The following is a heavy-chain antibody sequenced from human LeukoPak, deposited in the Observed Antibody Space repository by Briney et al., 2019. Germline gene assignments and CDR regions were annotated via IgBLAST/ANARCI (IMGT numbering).Heavy chain of an antibody. J-gene: IGHJ6*03. CDR3: ARKSGAAGTFYYYYYMDV. CDR1: GGTFSSYA. CDR2: IIPIFGTA. V-gene: IGHV1-69*13. Sequence: ASVKVSCKASGGTFSSYAISWVRQAPGQGLEWMGGIIPIFGTANYAQKFQGRVTITADESTSTAYMELSSLRSEDTAVYYCARKSGAAGTFYYYYYMDVWGKGTTVTVSS. D-gene: IGHD6-13*01.